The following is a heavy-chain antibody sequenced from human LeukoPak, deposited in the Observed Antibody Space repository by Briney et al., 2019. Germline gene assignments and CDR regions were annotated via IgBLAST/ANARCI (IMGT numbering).Heavy chain of an antibody. CDR2: IYSGGST. V-gene: IGHV3-66*02. CDR1: GFTVSSNY. J-gene: IGHJ4*02. D-gene: IGHD6-13*01. CDR3: ASRDIAAEFDY. Sequence: GGSLRLSCAASGFTVSSNYMSWVRQAPGKGLEWVSVIYSGGSTYYAESVKGRFTISRDNSKNTLYLQMNSLRAEDTAVYYCASRDIAAEFDYWGQGTLVTVSS.